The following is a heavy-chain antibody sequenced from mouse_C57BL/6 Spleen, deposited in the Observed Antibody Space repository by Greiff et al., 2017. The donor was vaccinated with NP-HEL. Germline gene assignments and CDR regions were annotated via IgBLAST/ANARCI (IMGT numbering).Heavy chain of an antibody. D-gene: IGHD4-1*01. V-gene: IGHV2-5*01. J-gene: IGHJ2*01. CDR3: AKNSGTGYFDY. CDR2: IWRGGST. CDR1: GFSLTSYG. Sequence: VQLKQSGPGLVQPSQSLSITCTVSGFSLTSYGVHWVRQSPGKGLEWLGVIWRGGSTDYNVAFMSRLSITKDNSKSQVFFKMNSLQADDTAIYYCAKNSGTGYFDYWGQGTTLTVSS.